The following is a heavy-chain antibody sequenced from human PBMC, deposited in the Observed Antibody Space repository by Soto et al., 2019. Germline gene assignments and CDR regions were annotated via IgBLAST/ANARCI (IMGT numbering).Heavy chain of an antibody. CDR3: ARDHLILPAHDFFYGSDV. V-gene: IGHV3-7*03. D-gene: IGHD2-21*02. CDR2: IPQDGVDG. Sequence: DVKLVESGGGLVQPGDSLTLSCEVSGFTFSMYSMSWVRQSPGKGLEWVAKIPQDGVDGHYADFVKGRFSISRDNGKNLLYLQLNNLRAEDTAVYYCARDHLILPAHDFFYGSDVWGRGATVTVSS. CDR1: GFTFSMYS. J-gene: IGHJ6*02.